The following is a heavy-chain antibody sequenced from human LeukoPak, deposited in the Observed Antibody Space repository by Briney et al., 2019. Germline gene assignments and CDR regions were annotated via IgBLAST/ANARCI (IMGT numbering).Heavy chain of an antibody. V-gene: IGHV3-13*01. CDR3: ARTRDDSGCFDL. Sequence: PGGSLRLSCAASGFTFSSYDMHWVRQATGKGLEWVSAIGTAGDTYYPGSVKGRFTISRENAKNSLYLQMNSLRAGDTAVYYCARTRDDSGCFDLWGQGTLVTVSS. CDR2: IGTAGDT. J-gene: IGHJ4*02. D-gene: IGHD6-19*01. CDR1: GFTFSSYD.